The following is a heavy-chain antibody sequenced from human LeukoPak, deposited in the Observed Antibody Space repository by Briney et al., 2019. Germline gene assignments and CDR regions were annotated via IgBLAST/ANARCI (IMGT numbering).Heavy chain of an antibody. J-gene: IGHJ4*02. Sequence: GGSLTLSCSASGFTFSSYTIHWVRQAPGKGLESVSAITNNGGNTYYADSVKGRFTISRDNSKNTVYLQMSSLRAEDTAVYYCVIVRGYFDSSGSDYWGQGTLVTVSS. CDR3: VIVRGYFDSSGSDY. CDR1: GFTFSSYT. CDR2: ITNNGGNT. D-gene: IGHD3-9*01. V-gene: IGHV3-64D*06.